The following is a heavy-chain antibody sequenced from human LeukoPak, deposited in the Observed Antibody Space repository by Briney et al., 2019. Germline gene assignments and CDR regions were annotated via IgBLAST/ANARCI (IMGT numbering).Heavy chain of an antibody. Sequence: ASVKVSCKAPGGTFSSHAISWVRQAPGQGLEWMGRIIPIFGTANYAQKFQGRVTITTDESTSTAYMELSSLRSEDTAVYYCASSTSGSYYNGGFRENDYWGQGTLVTVSS. V-gene: IGHV1-69*05. CDR3: ASSTSGSYYNGGFRENDY. D-gene: IGHD3-10*01. CDR2: IIPIFGTA. CDR1: GGTFSSHA. J-gene: IGHJ4*02.